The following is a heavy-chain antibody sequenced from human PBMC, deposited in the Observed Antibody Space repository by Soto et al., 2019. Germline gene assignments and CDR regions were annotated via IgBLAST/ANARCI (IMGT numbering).Heavy chain of an antibody. CDR2: ISAYNGKP. CDR3: ASEAFVGNASWFDP. V-gene: IGHV1-18*01. D-gene: IGHD2-2*01. Sequence: QVQLVKYGAEVKKPGASVKVSCKASVYTFNTYSIAWELQSPGQGLEWIGWISAYNGKPNYEQKFQGRVTMSTDTSPSTAYMELSSLRSDDTAVYCCASEAFVGNASWFDPWGQGTLVTVSS. J-gene: IGHJ5*02. CDR1: VYTFNTYS.